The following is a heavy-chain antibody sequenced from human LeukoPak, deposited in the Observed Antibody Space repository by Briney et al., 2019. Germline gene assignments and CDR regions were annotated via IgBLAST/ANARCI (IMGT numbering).Heavy chain of an antibody. D-gene: IGHD3-22*01. CDR2: IRSKSYRGTT. Sequence: PGGSLRLSCTASGFTFGDYAMSWFRQAPGKGLEWEGFIRSKSYRGTTEYAASVKGRFTISRDESKSIAYLQMNSLKTEDTAVYYCTRYSIGGGFDPWGQGTLVTVSS. J-gene: IGHJ5*02. CDR1: GFTFGDYA. V-gene: IGHV3-49*03. CDR3: TRYSIGGGFDP.